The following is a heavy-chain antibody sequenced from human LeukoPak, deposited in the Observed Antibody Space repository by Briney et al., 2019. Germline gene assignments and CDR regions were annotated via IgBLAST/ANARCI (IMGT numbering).Heavy chain of an antibody. Sequence: GGSLRLSCAASGFTFSSYGMHWVRQAPGKGLEWVAVISYDGSNKYYADSVKGRFTISRDNSKNTLYQQMNSLRAEDTAVYYCAKDGMVRGVWGYYYYGMDVWGQGTTVTVSS. V-gene: IGHV3-30*18. J-gene: IGHJ6*02. CDR1: GFTFSSYG. D-gene: IGHD3-10*01. CDR2: ISYDGSNK. CDR3: AKDGMVRGVWGYYYYGMDV.